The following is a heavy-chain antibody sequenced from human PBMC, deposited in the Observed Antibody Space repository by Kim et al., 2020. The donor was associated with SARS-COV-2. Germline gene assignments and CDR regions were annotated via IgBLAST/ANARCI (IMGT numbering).Heavy chain of an antibody. D-gene: IGHD3-9*01. CDR3: AKGRPLVRTYYDILTGLRSPMDV. Sequence: GGSLRLSCAASGFTFSSYAMSWVRQAPGKGLEWVSAISGSGGSTYYADSVKGRFTISRDNSKNTLYLQMNSLRAEDTAVYYCAKGRPLVRTYYDILTGLRSPMDVWGQGTTVTVSS. V-gene: IGHV3-23*01. CDR2: ISGSGGST. J-gene: IGHJ6*02. CDR1: GFTFSSYA.